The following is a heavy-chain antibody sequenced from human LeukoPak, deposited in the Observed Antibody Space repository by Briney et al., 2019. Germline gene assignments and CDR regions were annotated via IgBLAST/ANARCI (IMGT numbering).Heavy chain of an antibody. CDR1: GGSISSGGYS. D-gene: IGHD3-10*01. J-gene: IGHJ6*04. V-gene: IGHV4-30-2*01. CDR2: IYHSGST. Sequence: SQTLSLTCAVSGGSISSGGYSWSWIRQPPGKGLEWIGYIYHSGSTYYNPSLKSRVTISVDRSKNQFSLKLSSVTAADTAVYYCARNYGSGSGDYYYGMGVWGKGTTVTVSS. CDR3: ARNYGSGSGDYYYGMGV.